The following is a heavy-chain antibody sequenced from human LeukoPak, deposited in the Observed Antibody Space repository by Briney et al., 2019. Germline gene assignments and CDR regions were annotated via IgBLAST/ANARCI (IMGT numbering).Heavy chain of an antibody. CDR3: ARDGGSGSYYSWFDS. CDR1: GFTFSSHW. D-gene: IGHD3-10*01. J-gene: IGHJ5*01. Sequence: GGSLRLSCAASGFTFSSHWMHWVRQAPGKGLVWVSRLDSYGTSTRYADPVKGRFTISRDNGKNTLYLQMNSLRAVDTALYYCARDGGSGSYYSWFDSWGQGTLVTVSS. V-gene: IGHV3-74*01. CDR2: LDSYGTST.